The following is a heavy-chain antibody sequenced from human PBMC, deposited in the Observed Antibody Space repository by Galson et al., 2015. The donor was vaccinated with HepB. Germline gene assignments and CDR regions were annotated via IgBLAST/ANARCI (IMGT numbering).Heavy chain of an antibody. J-gene: IGHJ6*02. CDR3: ARQVSSFYGMAV. D-gene: IGHD2-15*01. V-gene: IGHV5-51*01. CDR2: IYPGDSDT. CDR1: GYRFTSFW. Sequence: QSGAEVKKPGESLKISCEGSGYRFTSFWTAWVRQMPGKGLEWMGVIYPGDSDTRYSPSFQGQVTISADKSLSTSYLQWSSLKASDTAIYYCARQVSSFYGMAVWGQGTTVTVSS.